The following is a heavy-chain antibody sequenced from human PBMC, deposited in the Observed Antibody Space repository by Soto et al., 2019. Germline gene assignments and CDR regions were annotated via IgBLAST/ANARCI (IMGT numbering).Heavy chain of an antibody. CDR1: GFSLSTSGVA. CDR3: ARYTRGLVNPDY. Sequence: QITLKESGPRLVKPTQTLTLTCTFSGFSLSTSGVAVGWIRQPPGEALEWLALIFWDDDKRYSPSLKSRLTIPKDTSKNQVVLTLTNMDPVDTATYFCARYTRGLVNPDYWGQGTLVTVSS. CDR2: IFWDDDK. J-gene: IGHJ4*02. D-gene: IGHD2-8*02. V-gene: IGHV2-5*02.